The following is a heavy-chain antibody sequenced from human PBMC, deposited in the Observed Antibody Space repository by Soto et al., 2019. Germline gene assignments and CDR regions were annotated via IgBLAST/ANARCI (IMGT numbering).Heavy chain of an antibody. CDR3: ARGPSGDKLDY. CDR2: IYHSGST. CDR1: GGSISSGGYS. J-gene: IGHJ4*02. D-gene: IGHD7-27*01. Sequence: SETLSLTCAVSGGSISSGGYSWSWIRQPPGKGLEWIGYIYHSGSTYNNPSLTSRVTISVDTSNNQFSLKLSSVSAADTAVYYCARGPSGDKLDYWGQGTLVPFSS. V-gene: IGHV4-30-2*05.